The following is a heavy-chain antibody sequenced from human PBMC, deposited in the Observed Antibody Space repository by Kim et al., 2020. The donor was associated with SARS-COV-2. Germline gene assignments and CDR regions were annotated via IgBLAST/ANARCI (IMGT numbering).Heavy chain of an antibody. CDR3: ARVRGAAGPFYYYYYGMDV. Sequence: GGSLRLSCAASGFTFSDYYMSWIRPAPGKGLEWVSYISSSGSTIYYADSVKGRFTISRDNAKNSLYLQMNSLRAEDTAVYYCARVRGAAGPFYYYYYGMDVWGQGTTVTVSS. D-gene: IGHD6-13*01. V-gene: IGHV3-11*01. J-gene: IGHJ6*02. CDR2: ISSSGSTI. CDR1: GFTFSDYY.